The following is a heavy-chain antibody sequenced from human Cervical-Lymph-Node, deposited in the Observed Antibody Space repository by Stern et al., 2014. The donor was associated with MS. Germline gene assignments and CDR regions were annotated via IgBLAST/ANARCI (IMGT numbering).Heavy chain of an antibody. Sequence: DQLVESGPGLVKPSQTLSLTCAVTGGSISSAEYYWSWIRQSPGKGLESIGYIHYSGTTYYNPSLKSRVTISVDTSKNQFSLKLRSVTAADTAVYYCSRDADGYSLVFGYWGRGTLVTVSS. V-gene: IGHV4-30-4*01. D-gene: IGHD5-24*01. CDR2: IHYSGTT. J-gene: IGHJ4*02. CDR3: SRDADGYSLVFGY. CDR1: GGSISSAEYY.